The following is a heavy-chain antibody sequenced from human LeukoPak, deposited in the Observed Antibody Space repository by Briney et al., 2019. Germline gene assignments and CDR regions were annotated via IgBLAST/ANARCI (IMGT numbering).Heavy chain of an antibody. V-gene: IGHV3-23*01. Sequence: GGSLRLSCAASGITFGSYAMSWVRQAPGKGLEWVSVISSSGATTHHADSVRGRFTISRDNFKNTLFLQMNSLGAEDTAVYYCARRLLRPYYFDDWGQGTLVTVSS. CDR1: GITFGSYA. CDR2: ISSSGATT. J-gene: IGHJ4*02. D-gene: IGHD6-6*01. CDR3: ARRLLRPYYFDD.